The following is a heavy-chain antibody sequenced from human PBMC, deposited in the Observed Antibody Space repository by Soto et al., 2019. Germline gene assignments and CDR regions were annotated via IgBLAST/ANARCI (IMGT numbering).Heavy chain of an antibody. V-gene: IGHV4-59*08. CDR3: ARHGAYGRGGDYHY. D-gene: IGHD3-22*01. CDR1: GGSISSYD. CDR2: ISNSEST. J-gene: IGHJ4*02. Sequence: SETLSLTCTVSGGSISSYDWSWIRQPPGRGLEWIGYISNSESTKYNPSLKSRVTMSVDASKNQFSLKLSSVTAADTAVYFCARHGAYGRGGDYHYWGQGTLVTVS.